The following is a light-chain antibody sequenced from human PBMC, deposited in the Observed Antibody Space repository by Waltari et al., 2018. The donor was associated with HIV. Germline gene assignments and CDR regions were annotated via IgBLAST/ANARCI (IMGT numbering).Light chain of an antibody. V-gene: IGKV1-9*01. Sequence: DIQLTQSPSFLSAAVGDRVTITCRDNVAISDDLVWYKQKPGTAPKLRIYGASPLQRGVPSRFSGRGSGTDFILTIYSLEPEDFGTYYCQQSETYPITFGQGTRLEIK. CDR3: QQSETYPIT. CDR2: GAS. CDR1: VAISDD. J-gene: IGKJ5*01.